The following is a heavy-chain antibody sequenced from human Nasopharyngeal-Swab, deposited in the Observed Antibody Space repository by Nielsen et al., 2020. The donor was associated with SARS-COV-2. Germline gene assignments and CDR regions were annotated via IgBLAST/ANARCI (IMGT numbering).Heavy chain of an antibody. CDR1: GGSFSGYY. J-gene: IGHJ5*02. CDR2: INRSGST. Sequence: SETLSLTCAVYGGSFSGYYWSWIRQPPGKGLEWIGEINRSGSTNYNPSLKSRVTISVDTSKNQFSLKLSSVTAADTAVYFCARHAPSTYYDFWSGGHNWFDPWGQGTLVTVSS. CDR3: ARHAPSTYYDFWSGGHNWFDP. V-gene: IGHV4-34*01. D-gene: IGHD3-3*01.